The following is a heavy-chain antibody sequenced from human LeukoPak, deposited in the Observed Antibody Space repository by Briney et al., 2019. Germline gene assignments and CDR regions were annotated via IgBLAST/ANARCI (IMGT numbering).Heavy chain of an antibody. Sequence: LSLTCAVYGGSFSGYYWSWIRQAPGKGLEWVSYISSSGGSIYYADSVKGRFTISRDNAKNSLYLQMNTLRADDTAVYYCARASVVTSPFDYWGQGTLVTVSS. J-gene: IGHJ4*02. CDR1: GGSFSGYY. CDR2: ISSSGGSI. V-gene: IGHV3-11*01. CDR3: ARASVVTSPFDY. D-gene: IGHD4-23*01.